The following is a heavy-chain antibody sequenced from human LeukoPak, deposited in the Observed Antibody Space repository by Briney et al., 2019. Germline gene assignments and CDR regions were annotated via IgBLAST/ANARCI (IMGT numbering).Heavy chain of an antibody. CDR3: AKILTTVTSYYYGMDV. V-gene: IGHV3-23*01. Sequence: GGSLRLSCAASGFTFSSYAMNWVRQAPGKGLEWVSAIRGSGGSSYYADFVKGRFTISRDNSKNTLYLQMHSLRAEDTAVYYCAKILTTVTSYYYGMDVWGQGTTVTVSS. J-gene: IGHJ6*02. D-gene: IGHD4-11*01. CDR2: IRGSGGSS. CDR1: GFTFSSYA.